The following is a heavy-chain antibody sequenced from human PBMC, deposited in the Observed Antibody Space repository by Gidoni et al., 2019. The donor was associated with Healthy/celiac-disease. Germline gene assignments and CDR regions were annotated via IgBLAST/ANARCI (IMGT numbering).Heavy chain of an antibody. J-gene: IGHJ4*02. CDR1: GFTFSSSA. V-gene: IGHV3-23*01. CDR3: AKDQVRGVISRGSYFDY. Sequence: EVQLLESGGGLVQPGGSLRLSCAASGFTFSSSAMSWVRQAPGKGLEWVSAISGSGGSTYYADSVKGRFTISRDNSKNTLYLQMNSLRAEDTAVYYCAKDQVRGVISRGSYFDYWGQGTLVTVSS. D-gene: IGHD3-10*01. CDR2: ISGSGGST.